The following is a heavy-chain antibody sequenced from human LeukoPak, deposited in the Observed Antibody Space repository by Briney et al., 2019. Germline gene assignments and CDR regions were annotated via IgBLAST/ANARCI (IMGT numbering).Heavy chain of an antibody. Sequence: PGGSLRLSCAASGFTFSSYAMSWVRQAPGKGLEWVSGISGSGDSTWYAASVKGRFTISRDNSKNTLYLQTNSLRAEDTAVYYCAKDQAAPVDYFDYWGQGTLVTVSS. J-gene: IGHJ4*02. CDR2: ISGSGDST. V-gene: IGHV3-23*01. CDR3: AKDQAAPVDYFDY. D-gene: IGHD6-13*01. CDR1: GFTFSSYA.